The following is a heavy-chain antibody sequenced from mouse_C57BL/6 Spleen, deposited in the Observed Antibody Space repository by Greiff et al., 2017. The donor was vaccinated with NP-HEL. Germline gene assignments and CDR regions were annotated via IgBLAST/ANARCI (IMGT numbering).Heavy chain of an antibody. CDR1: GFTFSSYT. J-gene: IGHJ2*01. V-gene: IGHV5-9*01. D-gene: IGHD1-1*01. Sequence: EVQLVESGGGLVKPGGSLKLSCAASGFTFSSYTMSWVRQTPEKRLEWVATISGGGGNTYYPDSVKGRFTISRDNAKNTLYLQMSSLRSEDTALYYCARQDYYGLFDYWGQGTTLTVSS. CDR2: ISGGGGNT. CDR3: ARQDYYGLFDY.